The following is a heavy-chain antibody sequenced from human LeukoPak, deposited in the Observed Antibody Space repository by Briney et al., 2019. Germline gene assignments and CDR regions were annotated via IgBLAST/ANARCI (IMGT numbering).Heavy chain of an antibody. D-gene: IGHD6-13*01. CDR1: GGTFSSYA. J-gene: IGHJ6*02. CDR2: IIPIFGTA. CDR3: ARDKQHLVYYYYGMDV. V-gene: IGHV1-69*13. Sequence: PGASVKVSCKASGGTFSSYAISWVRQAPGQGLEWMGGIIPIFGTANYAQKFQGRVTITADESTSTAYMELSSLRSEDTAVYYCARDKQHLVYYYYGMDVWGQGTTVTVSS.